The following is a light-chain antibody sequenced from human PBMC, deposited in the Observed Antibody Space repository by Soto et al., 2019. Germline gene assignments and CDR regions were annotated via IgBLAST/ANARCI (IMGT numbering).Light chain of an antibody. CDR1: QSISTY. CDR3: QQSYMDPIT. CDR2: DAS. Sequence: DIQMTQSPSSLSASVGNRVTITCRASQSISTYLNWYQKKPGKAPNLLIYDASRLQSGVPSRFSGSGGGTDFTLSISSVQPEDFATYFCQQSYMDPITFGQGTRL. J-gene: IGKJ5*01. V-gene: IGKV1-39*01.